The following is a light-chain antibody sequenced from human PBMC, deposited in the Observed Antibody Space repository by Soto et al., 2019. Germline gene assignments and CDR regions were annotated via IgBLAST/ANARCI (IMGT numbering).Light chain of an antibody. J-gene: IGLJ1*01. CDR2: DVS. V-gene: IGLV2-14*01. Sequence: QSALTQPASVSGSPGQSITISCTGTSSDAGGYNYVSWYQQHPGKAPKLMIYDVSNRPSGVSNRFSGSKSGNTASLTISGLQAEDEADYYCSSYTSSSTLYVFGSGNKATVL. CDR1: SSDAGGYNY. CDR3: SSYTSSSTLYV.